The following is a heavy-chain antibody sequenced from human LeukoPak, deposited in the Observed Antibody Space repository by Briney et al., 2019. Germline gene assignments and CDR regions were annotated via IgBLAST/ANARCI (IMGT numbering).Heavy chain of an antibody. CDR2: INQSGGT. CDR1: GGSLSGYY. CDR3: ARGWGRAVAGNFY. V-gene: IGHV4-34*01. D-gene: IGHD6-19*01. J-gene: IGHJ4*02. Sequence: SSETLCLTCAVYGGSLSGYYWSWIRQPPGKGLEWIGEINQSGGTNYNPSLKSRVSISVDTSKSQFSLKLSSVTAADTAVYYCARGWGRAVAGNFYWGRGTPVTVSS.